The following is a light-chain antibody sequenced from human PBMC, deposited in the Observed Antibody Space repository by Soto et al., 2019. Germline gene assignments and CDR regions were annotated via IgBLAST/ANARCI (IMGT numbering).Light chain of an antibody. Sequence: ERVLTQSPGTLSLSSGERATLSCRASQSVSNYLVWYRQRPGQAPRLLIHGASIRATGIPDRFSGSGSGTDFTLTISRLEPEDFAVYYCQHYSTSAFTFGPGTKVDIK. CDR2: GAS. CDR1: QSVSNY. CDR3: QHYSTSAFT. V-gene: IGKV3-20*01. J-gene: IGKJ3*01.